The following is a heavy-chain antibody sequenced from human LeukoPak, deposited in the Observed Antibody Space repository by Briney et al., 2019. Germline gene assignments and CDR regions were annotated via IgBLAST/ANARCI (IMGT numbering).Heavy chain of an antibody. CDR2: ISSSSSYI. CDR1: GFTFSSYS. V-gene: IGHV3-21*01. Sequence: GGSLRLSCAASGFTFSSYSMNWVRQAPGKGLEWVSSISSSSSYIYYADSVKGRFTISRDNAKNSLYLQMNSLGAEDTAAYYCARWRSSPQYYFDYWGQGTLVTVSS. J-gene: IGHJ4*02. CDR3: ARWRSSPQYYFDY. D-gene: IGHD6-13*01.